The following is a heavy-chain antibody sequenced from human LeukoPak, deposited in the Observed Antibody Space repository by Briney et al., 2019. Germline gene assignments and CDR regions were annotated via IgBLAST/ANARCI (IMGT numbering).Heavy chain of an antibody. V-gene: IGHV1-69*13. CDR1: GGTFSSYA. CDR3: ARDRIAVAGTVLDY. CDR2: IIPIFGTA. J-gene: IGHJ4*02. D-gene: IGHD6-19*01. Sequence: GASVKVSCKASGGTFSSYAISWVRQAPGQGLEWMGGIIPIFGTANYAQKFQGRVTITADESTSTAYMKLSSLRSEDTAVYYCARDRIAVAGTVLDYWGQGTLVTVSS.